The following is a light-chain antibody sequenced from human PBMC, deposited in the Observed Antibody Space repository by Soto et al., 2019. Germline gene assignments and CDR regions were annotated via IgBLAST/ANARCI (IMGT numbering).Light chain of an antibody. CDR1: QGISSY. V-gene: IGKV1-12*01. CDR2: AAS. J-gene: IGKJ4*01. Sequence: IRMTQSPSSLSASTGDRVTITCRASQGISSYLAWYQQKPGKAPKLLIYAASSLQSGVPSRFSGSGSGTDFTLTISSLQPEDFATYYCQQANSFPLTFGGGTKVEIK. CDR3: QQANSFPLT.